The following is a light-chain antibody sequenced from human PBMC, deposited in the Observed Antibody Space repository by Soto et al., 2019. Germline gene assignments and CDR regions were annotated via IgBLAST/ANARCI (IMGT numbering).Light chain of an antibody. CDR2: LNSDGSH. V-gene: IGLV4-69*01. CDR3: QTWGTGSQGV. Sequence: QPVLTQSPSASASLGASVKLTCTLSSGHSSYAIAWHQQQPEKGPRYLMKLNSDGSHSKGDGIPDRFSGSSSGAERYLTISCLQSEDEADYYCQTWGTGSQGVFGGGTKVTVL. CDR1: SGHSSYA. J-gene: IGLJ3*02.